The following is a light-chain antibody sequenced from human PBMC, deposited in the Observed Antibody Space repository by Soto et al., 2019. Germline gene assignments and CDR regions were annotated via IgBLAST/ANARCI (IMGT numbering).Light chain of an antibody. CDR3: HHYNNWPRT. V-gene: IGKV3-15*01. CDR2: GAS. Sequence: EIVMTQSPASLSVSPGERATLSCRASQNVNSNLAWYQHKPGQAPRFLIYGASTRATGIPARFSGSGSGTGFTLTISSLQSEDFAVYYCHHYNNWPRTVGQGTKVDI. J-gene: IGKJ1*01. CDR1: QNVNSN.